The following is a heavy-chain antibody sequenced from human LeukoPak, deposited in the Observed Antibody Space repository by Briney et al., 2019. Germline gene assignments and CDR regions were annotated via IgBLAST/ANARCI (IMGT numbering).Heavy chain of an antibody. CDR3: ARPGGTTVTNDAFDI. V-gene: IGHV4-39*01. CDR2: IYYSGST. Sequence: PSETLSLTYTVSGGSISSSSYYWGWIRQPPGKGLEWIGSIYYSGSTYYNPSLKSRVTISVDTSKNQFSLKLSSVTAADTAVYYCARPGGTTVTNDAFDIWGQGTMVTVSS. CDR1: GGSISSSSYY. J-gene: IGHJ3*02. D-gene: IGHD4-17*01.